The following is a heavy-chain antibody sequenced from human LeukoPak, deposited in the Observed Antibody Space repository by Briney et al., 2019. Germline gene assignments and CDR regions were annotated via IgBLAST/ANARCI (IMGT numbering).Heavy chain of an antibody. D-gene: IGHD4-17*01. Sequence: SETLSLTCTVSGGSISSGGYYWSWIRQPPGKGLEWIGEINHSGSTNYNPSLKSRVTISVDTSKNQFSLKLSSVTAADTAVYYCARGGYGDYNDYWGQGTLVTVSS. CDR1: GGSISSGGYY. CDR3: ARGGYGDYNDY. CDR2: INHSGST. V-gene: IGHV4-39*07. J-gene: IGHJ4*02.